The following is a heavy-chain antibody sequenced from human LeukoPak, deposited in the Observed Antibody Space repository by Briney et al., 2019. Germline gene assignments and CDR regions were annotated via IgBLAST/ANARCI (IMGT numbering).Heavy chain of an antibody. J-gene: IGHJ4*02. CDR1: GFTFSSYA. V-gene: IGHV3-23*01. Sequence: GGSLRLPCAASGFTFSSYAMSWVRQAPGKGLEWVSAISGSGGSTYYADSVKGRFTISRDNSKNTLYLQMNSLRAEDTAVYYCAKPQAWSALKYYFDYWGQGTLVTVSS. CDR2: ISGSGGST. CDR3: AKPQAWSALKYYFDY. D-gene: IGHD6-6*01.